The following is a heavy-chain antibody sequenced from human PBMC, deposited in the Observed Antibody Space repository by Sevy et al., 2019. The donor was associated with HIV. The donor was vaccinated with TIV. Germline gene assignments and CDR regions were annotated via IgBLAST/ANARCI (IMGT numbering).Heavy chain of an antibody. V-gene: IGHV4-59*08. CDR1: GGSITSLY. J-gene: IGHJ4*02. Sequence: SETLSLTCTVSGGSITSLYWNWIRQPPGKGLEWIANIYYNGHINYNPSLKSRFTLSLDTSKNQFSLRLSCVSAADTAMYYCAGENAWGRGYSWGQGTLVTVSS. CDR3: AGENAWGRGYS. D-gene: IGHD1-26*01. CDR2: IYYNGHI.